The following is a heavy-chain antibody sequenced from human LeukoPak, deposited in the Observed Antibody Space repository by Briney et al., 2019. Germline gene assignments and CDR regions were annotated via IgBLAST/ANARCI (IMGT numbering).Heavy chain of an antibody. CDR2: IIPIFGTA. CDR1: GGTFSSYA. CDR3: ARDRPIYCSGGSCYLFDY. Sequence: SVKVSCKASGGTFSSYAISWVRQGPGQGLEWMGGIIPIFGTANYAQKFQGRVTITADKSTSTAYMELSSLRSEDTAVYYCARDRPIYCSGGSCYLFDYWGQGTLVTVSS. D-gene: IGHD2-15*01. J-gene: IGHJ4*02. V-gene: IGHV1-69*06.